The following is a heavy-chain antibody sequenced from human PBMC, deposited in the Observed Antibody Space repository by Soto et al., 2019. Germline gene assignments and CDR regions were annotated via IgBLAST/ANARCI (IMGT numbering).Heavy chain of an antibody. D-gene: IGHD6-19*01. J-gene: IGHJ6*02. CDR1: GFTFSSYS. CDR3: ANTHSSGWRWGLFEDV. CDR2: ISSSSSTI. Sequence: GGSLRLSCAASGFTFSSYSMNWVRQAPGKGLEWVSYISSSSSTIYYADSVKGRFTISRDNAKNSLYLQMNSLRDEDTAVYYCANTHSSGWRWGLFEDVWGQGTTVTVSS. V-gene: IGHV3-48*02.